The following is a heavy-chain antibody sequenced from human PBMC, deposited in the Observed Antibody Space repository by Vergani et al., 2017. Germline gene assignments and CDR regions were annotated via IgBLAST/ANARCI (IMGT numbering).Heavy chain of an antibody. CDR2: INPSGGST. CDR3: ARDSVYCSSTSCYVGRDWFDP. J-gene: IGHJ5*02. V-gene: IGHV1-46*01. Sequence: QVQLVQSGAEVKKPGASVKVSCKASGYTFTSYYMHWVRQAPGQGLEWMGIINPSGGSTSYAQKFQGRVTMTRETSTSTVYMELSSLRSEDTAVYYCARDSVYCSSTSCYVGRDWFDPWGQGTLVTVSS. D-gene: IGHD2-2*01. CDR1: GYTFTSYY.